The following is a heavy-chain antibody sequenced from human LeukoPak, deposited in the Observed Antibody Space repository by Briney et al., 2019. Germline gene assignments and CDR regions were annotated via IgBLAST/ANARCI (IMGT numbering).Heavy chain of an antibody. J-gene: IGHJ4*02. V-gene: IGHV6-1*01. CDR3: ARGYMRSGFDS. Sequence: SQTLSLTCAISGDSVSSTITAWNWIRQSPSRGLEWLGRTHYSARWSNDYAVSVESRITVNPDTTKNQFSLQPKSVTPEDTAVYYCARGYMRSGFDSWGQGILVTVSS. CDR1: GDSVSSTITA. D-gene: IGHD1-1*01. CDR2: THYSARWSN.